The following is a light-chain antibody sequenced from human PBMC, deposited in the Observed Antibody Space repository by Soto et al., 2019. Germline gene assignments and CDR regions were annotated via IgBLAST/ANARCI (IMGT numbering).Light chain of an antibody. CDR1: SSDVGGYNH. Sequence: QSALTQPASVSGSPGQSITISCTGTSSDVGGYNHVSWYQQHPGKAPKLMIYEVSSRPSGVPNRFSGSKSGNTASLTISGLQAEDEADYYCSSYTSSSTYVFGTGTKLTVL. J-gene: IGLJ1*01. CDR3: SSYTSSSTYV. CDR2: EVS. V-gene: IGLV2-14*01.